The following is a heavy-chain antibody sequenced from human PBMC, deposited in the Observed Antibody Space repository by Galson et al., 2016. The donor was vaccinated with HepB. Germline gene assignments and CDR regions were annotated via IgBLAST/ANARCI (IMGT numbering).Heavy chain of an antibody. CDR3: FQYGSGSYYNAPAVQH. V-gene: IGHV4-39*01. CDR2: VYYDGRT. D-gene: IGHD3-10*01. Sequence: ETLSLTCTVSGASIRSRSFYWGWIRQPPGKGLEWIGSVYYDGRTSYNPSLQNRVTLSIDTSKNQFSLRLSSVTAADTAVYYCFQYGSGSYYNAPAVQHWGQGTLVTVSS. CDR1: GASIRSRSFY. J-gene: IGHJ1*01.